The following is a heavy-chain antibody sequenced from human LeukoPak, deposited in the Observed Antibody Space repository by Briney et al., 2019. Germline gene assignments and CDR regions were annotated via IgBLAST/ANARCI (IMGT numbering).Heavy chain of an antibody. Sequence: PGGSPRLSCAASGFTFDDYAMHWVRQAPGKGLEWVSGISWNSGSIGYADSVKGRFTISRDNAKNSLYLQMNSLRAEDTALYYCAKVNYYGSGSHQYYFDYWGQGTLVTVSS. CDR3: AKVNYYGSGSHQYYFDY. V-gene: IGHV3-9*01. J-gene: IGHJ4*02. D-gene: IGHD3-10*01. CDR2: ISWNSGSI. CDR1: GFTFDDYA.